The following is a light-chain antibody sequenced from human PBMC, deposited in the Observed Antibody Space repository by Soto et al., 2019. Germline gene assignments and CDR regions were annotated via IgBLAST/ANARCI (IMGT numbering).Light chain of an antibody. CDR3: QQYGNAPIT. J-gene: IGKJ5*01. Sequence: EIVLSQSPATLSLSPGEGATLSCGASESVYSSYVAWYQQKPGLAPRLLIYDASNRATGIPDRFSGSGSGPDYILTINRLEPEDFAVYYCQQYGNAPITFGQGTRLEIK. CDR2: DAS. V-gene: IGKV3D-20*01. CDR1: ESVYSSY.